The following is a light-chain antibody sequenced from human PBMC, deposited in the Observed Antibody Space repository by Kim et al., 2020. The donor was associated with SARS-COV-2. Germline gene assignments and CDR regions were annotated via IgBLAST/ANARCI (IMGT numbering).Light chain of an antibody. V-gene: IGKV3-15*01. CDR2: DAS. Sequence: VSPRERATLSSRASVSVISALACYQKKPGQAPTRLIYDASTRVTGIPDRFSGSGCGTEFTLTISKLQSEDFAVYYCQHYSTWPPYTFGQGTKLEI. CDR3: QHYSTWPPYT. CDR1: VSVISA. J-gene: IGKJ2*01.